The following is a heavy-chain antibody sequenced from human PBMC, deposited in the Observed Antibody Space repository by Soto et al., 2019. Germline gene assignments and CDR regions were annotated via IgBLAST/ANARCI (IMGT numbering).Heavy chain of an antibody. CDR1: GGSISSYY. D-gene: IGHD5-12*01. J-gene: IGHJ3*02. CDR2: IYYSGST. CDR3: ARDPKSGDSGYDLGAFDI. Sequence: TSETLSLTCTVSGGSISSYYWSWIRQPPGKGLEWIGYIYYSGSTNYNPSLKSRVTISVDTSKNQFSLKLSSVTAADTAVYYCARDPKSGDSGYDLGAFDIWGQGTMVTVSS. V-gene: IGHV4-59*01.